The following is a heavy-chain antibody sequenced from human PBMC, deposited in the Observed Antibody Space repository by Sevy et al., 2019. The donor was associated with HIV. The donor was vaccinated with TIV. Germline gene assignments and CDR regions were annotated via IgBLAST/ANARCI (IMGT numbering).Heavy chain of an antibody. CDR2: IKQDGSEK. J-gene: IGHJ6*02. V-gene: IGHV3-7*01. CDR1: GFTFNSYW. CDR3: AREGSPYDTYYYYYGMDV. D-gene: IGHD5-12*01. Sequence: GGSLRLSCAASGFTFNSYWMSWVRQAPGKGLEWVANIKQDGSEKYYVDSVKGRFTISRDNSQNSLFLQMNTLGAEDTALYYCAREGSPYDTYYYYYGMDVWGQGTTVTVSS.